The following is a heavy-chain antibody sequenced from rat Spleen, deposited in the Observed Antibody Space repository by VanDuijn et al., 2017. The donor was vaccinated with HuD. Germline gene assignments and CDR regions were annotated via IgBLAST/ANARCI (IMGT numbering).Heavy chain of an antibody. CDR2: IWSGGST. D-gene: IGHD1-2*01. CDR1: GFTFSYYD. J-gene: IGHJ2*01. V-gene: IGHV2S12*01. Sequence: VKLVESGGGLVQPGRSMKLSCAASGFTFSYYDMAWVRQPPGKGLEWIGAIWSGGSTAYNSALKSRLSISRDTSKSQVLLKMNSLQTEDTAMYFCARSGGHIAATLFDYWGQGVMVTVSS. CDR3: ARSGGHIAATLFDY.